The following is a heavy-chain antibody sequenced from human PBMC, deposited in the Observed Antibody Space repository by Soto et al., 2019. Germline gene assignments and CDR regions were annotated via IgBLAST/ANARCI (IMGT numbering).Heavy chain of an antibody. CDR1: VFTFSSYA. CDR2: FSGSAGST. J-gene: IGHJ4*02. Sequence: PGGSLRLSCAASVFTFSSYAMSLVRQAPGKGLEWVSAFSGSAGSTYYADSVKGRFTISRYNSKNALYLQMNSLRAEDTAVYYWPKVHYDSSGSGAPYFEYWGQGTMVTGSS. V-gene: IGHV3-23*01. CDR3: PKVHYDSSGSGAPYFEY. D-gene: IGHD3-22*01.